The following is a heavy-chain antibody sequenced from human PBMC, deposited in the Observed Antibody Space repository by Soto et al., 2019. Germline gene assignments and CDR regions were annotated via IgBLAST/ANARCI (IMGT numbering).Heavy chain of an antibody. CDR1: GFIFRSYG. CDR3: ANGWELLDY. J-gene: IGHJ4*02. D-gene: IGHD1-26*01. Sequence: QVQLVESGGGVVKPGMSLRLSFAASGFIFRSYGMHWVRQGPGQGMEGVAVISYDGSNKYYAESVKGRFTISRDNSTNTLYLQMNSMGADDTAVYYCANGWELLDYWGQGTLVTVSS. CDR2: ISYDGSNK. V-gene: IGHV3-30*18.